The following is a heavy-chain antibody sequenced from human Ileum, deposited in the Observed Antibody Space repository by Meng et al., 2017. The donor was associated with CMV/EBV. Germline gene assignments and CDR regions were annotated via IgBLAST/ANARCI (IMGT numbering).Heavy chain of an antibody. CDR3: ARAAARGVPVDY. V-gene: IGHV4-4*07. CDR2: VSPGGI. J-gene: IGHJ4*02. CDR1: GVSISNYY. Sequence: VPLQESGPGLVKASETLSLTCSVSGVSISNYYWTWIRQPAGKGLEFIGRVSPGGIEYNPSLMSRVTMSLDTSRNQLSLNLNSVTAADTAVYYCARAAARGVPVDYWGQGILVTVSS. D-gene: IGHD3-10*01.